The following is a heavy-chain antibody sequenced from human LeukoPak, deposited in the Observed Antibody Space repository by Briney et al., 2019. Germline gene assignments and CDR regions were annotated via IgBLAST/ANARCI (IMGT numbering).Heavy chain of an antibody. J-gene: IGHJ5*02. CDR2: IYYSGST. D-gene: IGHD5-18*01. V-gene: IGHV4-59*12. CDR1: GGSFSGYY. Sequence: SETLSLTCAVYGGSFSGYYWSWIRQPPGKGLEWIGYIYYSGSTYYNPSLKSRVTISVDTSKNQFSLKLSSVTAADTAVYYCARGARGYSYGYDWFDPWGQGTLVTVSS. CDR3: ARGARGYSYGYDWFDP.